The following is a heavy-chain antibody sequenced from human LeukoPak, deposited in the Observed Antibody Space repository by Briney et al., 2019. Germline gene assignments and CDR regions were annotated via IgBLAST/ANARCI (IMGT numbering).Heavy chain of an antibody. CDR1: GYTFTGYG. D-gene: IGHD3-22*01. CDR2: ISTYNGNT. V-gene: IGHV1-18*01. CDR3: ASLKNYYDSSGYLVTDAFDI. J-gene: IGHJ3*02. Sequence: ASVKVSCKASGYTFTGYGITWVRQAPGQGLEWMGWISTYNGNTKYVQKLQGRVTMTTDTSTSTAYMELRSLRSDDTAVYYCASLKNYYDSSGYLVTDAFDIWGQGTMVTVSS.